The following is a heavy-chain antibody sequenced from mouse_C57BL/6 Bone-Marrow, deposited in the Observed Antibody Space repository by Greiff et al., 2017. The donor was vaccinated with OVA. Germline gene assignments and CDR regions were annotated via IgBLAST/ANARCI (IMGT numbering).Heavy chain of an antibody. CDR3: ARTSETGTRAMDY. V-gene: IGHV2-2*01. Sequence: QVQLKESGPGLVQPSQSLSITCPVSGFSLTSYGVHWVRQSPGKGLEWLGVIWSGGSTDYNAAFIPSRSISKDNSKSQVFFKMNSLQADDTAIYYCARTSETGTRAMDYWGQGTSVTVSS. J-gene: IGHJ4*01. D-gene: IGHD4-1*01. CDR2: IWSGGST. CDR1: GFSLTSYG.